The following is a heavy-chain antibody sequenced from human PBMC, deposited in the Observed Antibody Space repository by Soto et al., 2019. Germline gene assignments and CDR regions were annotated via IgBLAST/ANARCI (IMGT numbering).Heavy chain of an antibody. Sequence: GGSLRLSCAASGFTFSSYAMSWVRQAPGKGLEWVSAISGSGGSTYYADSVKGRFTISRDNSKNTLYLQMNSLRAEDTAVYYCAKGGSSWYDPYCFYYWGQGSLVTVAS. J-gene: IGHJ4*02. D-gene: IGHD6-13*01. CDR1: GFTFSSYA. CDR3: AKGGSSWYDPYCFYY. V-gene: IGHV3-23*01. CDR2: ISGSGGST.